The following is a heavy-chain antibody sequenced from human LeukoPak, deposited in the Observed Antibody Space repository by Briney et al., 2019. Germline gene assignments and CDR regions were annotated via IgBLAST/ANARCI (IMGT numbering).Heavy chain of an antibody. CDR2: IYQVFIEK. CDR3: ARDPAVIDY. V-gene: IGHV3-7*01. Sequence: SNIYQVFIEKYYFHSVKARFTISRDNAKNSLYLQLNSLRAEDTAVYYCARDPAVIDYWGQGTLVTVSS. D-gene: IGHD3-22*01. J-gene: IGHJ4*02.